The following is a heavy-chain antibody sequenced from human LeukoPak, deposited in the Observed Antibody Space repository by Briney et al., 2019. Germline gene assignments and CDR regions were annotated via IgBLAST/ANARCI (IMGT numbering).Heavy chain of an antibody. CDR1: GGSISSSSYY. CDR2: IYYSGST. Sequence: PSETLSLTCTVSGGSISSSSYYWGWIRQPPGKGLEWIGSIYYSGSTYYNPSLKSRVTISVDTSKNQFSLNLSSVTAADTVMYYCARGGPSSSEPFDYWGQGTLVTVSS. V-gene: IGHV4-39*07. J-gene: IGHJ4*02. D-gene: IGHD6-6*01. CDR3: ARGGPSSSEPFDY.